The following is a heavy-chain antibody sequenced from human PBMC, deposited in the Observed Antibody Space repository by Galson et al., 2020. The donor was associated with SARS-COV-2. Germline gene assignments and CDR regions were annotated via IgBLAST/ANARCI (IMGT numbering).Heavy chain of an antibody. CDR3: ARHNKPYSGSYTPHYDY. CDR1: GSTFTTYG. J-gene: IGHJ4*02. CDR2: ITAFNDNT. Sequence: ASVKVSCKPSGSTFTTYGISWVRQAPGQGLEWMGWITAFNDNTNYAEKFQGRVTMTADTSTSTAYMELRSLRSDDTAIYYCARHNKPYSGSYTPHYDYWGQGARVTVSS. D-gene: IGHD1-26*01. V-gene: IGHV1-18*01.